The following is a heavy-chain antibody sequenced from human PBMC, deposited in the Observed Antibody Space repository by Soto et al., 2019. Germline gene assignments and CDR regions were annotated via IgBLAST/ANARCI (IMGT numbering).Heavy chain of an antibody. D-gene: IGHD6-19*01. CDR2: ISSSSSYI. CDR3: ARDGEQWLFDY. J-gene: IGHJ4*02. CDR1: GFTFSSYS. Sequence: EVQLVESGGGLVKPGGSLRLSCAASGFTFSSYSMNWVRQAPGKGLEWVSSISSSSSYIYYADSVKGRFTISRDNAKNSLYLQMNRLRAEDTAVYYCARDGEQWLFDYWGQGTLVTVSS. V-gene: IGHV3-21*01.